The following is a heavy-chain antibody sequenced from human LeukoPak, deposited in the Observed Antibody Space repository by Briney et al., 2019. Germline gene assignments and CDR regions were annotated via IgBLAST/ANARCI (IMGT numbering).Heavy chain of an antibody. V-gene: IGHV1-69*01. Sequence: ASVKVSCKASGGTFSSYAISWVRQAPGQGLEWMGGINPIFGTANYAQKFQGRVTITADESTSTAYMELSSLRSEDTAVYYCARGSSSGWPKNSYYFDYWGQGTLVTVSS. D-gene: IGHD6-19*01. J-gene: IGHJ4*02. CDR1: GGTFSSYA. CDR2: INPIFGTA. CDR3: ARGSSSGWPKNSYYFDY.